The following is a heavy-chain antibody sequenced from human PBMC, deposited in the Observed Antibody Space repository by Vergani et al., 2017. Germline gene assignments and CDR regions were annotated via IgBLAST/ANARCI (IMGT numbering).Heavy chain of an antibody. D-gene: IGHD3-22*01. J-gene: IGHJ4*02. V-gene: IGHV5-51*01. CDR2: IHPADSDT. CDR3: ARLYGRDSSGSKYFDY. Sequence: EVQLVQSGAEVKKPGESLKISCQTSGYSFTNYLIGWLRQMPGKGLEWMGIIHPADSDTRYSPSFQGQVTISVDKSISTAYLQRSSLRASDSAMYYCARLYGRDSSGSKYFDYWGQGTLVTVSS. CDR1: GYSFTNYL.